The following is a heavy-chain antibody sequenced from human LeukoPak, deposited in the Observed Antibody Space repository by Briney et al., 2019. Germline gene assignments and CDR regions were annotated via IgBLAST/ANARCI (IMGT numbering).Heavy chain of an antibody. CDR3: ARDRRYSGSYPVDY. CDR1: GYTFTSYG. V-gene: IGHV1-18*01. Sequence: GASVKVSCKASGYTFTSYGISWVRQAPGQGLEWMGWISAYSGNTNYAQKLQGRVTMTTDTSTSTAYMELRSLRSDDTAVYYCARDRRYSGSYPVDYWSQRTLVTVSS. CDR2: ISAYSGNT. D-gene: IGHD1-26*01. J-gene: IGHJ4*02.